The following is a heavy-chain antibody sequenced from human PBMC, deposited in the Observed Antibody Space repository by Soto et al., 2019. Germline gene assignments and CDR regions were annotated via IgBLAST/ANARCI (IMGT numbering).Heavy chain of an antibody. CDR1: GFSFTNFA. CDR3: AKDDFTDRGDDYFDY. V-gene: IGHV3-23*01. CDR2: IGASGDIT. J-gene: IGHJ4*02. D-gene: IGHD2-21*02. Sequence: GGSLRLSCAASGFSFTNFAMSWVRQAPGKGLEWVAGIGASGDITWYADSVKGWLSISRDNSKNTLYLQLNSLRFEDTAVYYCAKDDFTDRGDDYFDYWGPGTLVTVSS.